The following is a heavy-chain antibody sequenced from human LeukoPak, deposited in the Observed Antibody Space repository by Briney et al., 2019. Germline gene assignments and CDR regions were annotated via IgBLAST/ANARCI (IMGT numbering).Heavy chain of an antibody. CDR1: GYSFTSYG. CDR3: ARDVTIFGVVIMGY. D-gene: IGHD3-3*01. CDR2: ISAYNGDT. J-gene: IGHJ4*02. V-gene: IGHV1-18*01. Sequence: ASVKVSCKASGYSFTSYGISWVRQAPGQGLEWMGWISAYNGDTNYAQKLQGRVTMTTDTSTSTAYMELRSLRSDDTAVYYCARDVTIFGVVIMGYWGQGTLVTVSS.